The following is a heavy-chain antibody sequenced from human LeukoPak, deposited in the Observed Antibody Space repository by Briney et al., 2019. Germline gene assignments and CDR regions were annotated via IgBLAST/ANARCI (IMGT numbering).Heavy chain of an antibody. D-gene: IGHD6-19*01. CDR1: GFTFSSYA. V-gene: IGHV3-23*01. J-gene: IGHJ4*02. Sequence: GGSLRLSCAASGFTFSSYAMSRVRQAPGKGLEWVSAISGSGGSTYYADSVKGRFTISRDNSKNTLYLKMNSLRADDTAVYYCARDNGWLGTFDYWGQGALVTVSS. CDR2: ISGSGGST. CDR3: ARDNGWLGTFDY.